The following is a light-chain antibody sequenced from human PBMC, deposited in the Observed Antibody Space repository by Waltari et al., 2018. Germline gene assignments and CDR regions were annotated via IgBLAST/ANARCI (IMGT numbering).Light chain of an antibody. CDR3: SMYMGSGVWV. Sequence: QTVVTQEPSLSVSPGGPVPLPCASSSGPVSSPSYPTWYQQTPGQPPRTLVYKGISRSSGVPDRFSGSILGNTAALTITGAQADDESDYYCSMYMGSGVWVFGGGTKLTVL. J-gene: IGLJ3*02. CDR1: SGPVSSPSY. CDR2: KGI. V-gene: IGLV8-61*01.